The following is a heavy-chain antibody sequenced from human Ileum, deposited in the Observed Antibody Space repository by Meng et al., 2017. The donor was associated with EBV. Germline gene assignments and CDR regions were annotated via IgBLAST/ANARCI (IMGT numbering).Heavy chain of an antibody. CDR1: GGSVISTNC. CDR3: AKVSLTGTFYDH. Sequence: RGLGPRLVRRSWTLYLPCHSPGGSVISTNCGSWVRQPPGKGLEWIGEIFHIGSTNNSPSLKSRVPISVDNSKNQFSLSLTSVTAADTAIYYCAKVSLTGTFYDHWGQGILVTVSS. D-gene: IGHD3-9*01. CDR2: IFHIGST. V-gene: IGHV4-4*02. J-gene: IGHJ4*02.